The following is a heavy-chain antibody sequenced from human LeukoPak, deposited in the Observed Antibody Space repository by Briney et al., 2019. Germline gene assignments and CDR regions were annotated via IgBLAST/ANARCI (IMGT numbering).Heavy chain of an antibody. D-gene: IGHD6-13*01. Sequence: GGSLRLSCAASGFAFRSSGMNWVRQAPGRGLEWISYIRSSGSSIYYADSVKGRFTISRDNAKNSLYLQMSSLRDEDTAVYYCARRIAGAVDYWGQGTLVTVSS. CDR1: GFAFRSSG. V-gene: IGHV3-48*02. J-gene: IGHJ4*02. CDR3: ARRIAGAVDY. CDR2: IRSSGSSI.